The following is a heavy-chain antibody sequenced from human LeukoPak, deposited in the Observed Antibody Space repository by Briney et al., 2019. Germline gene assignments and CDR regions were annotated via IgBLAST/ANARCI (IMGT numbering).Heavy chain of an antibody. V-gene: IGHV3-74*01. CDR3: ARDLDGDYGGVY. CDR1: GFTFSSYW. J-gene: IGHJ4*02. CDR2: IISDGSSA. Sequence: GGSLRLSCAASGFTFSSYWMHWVRQAPGKGLVWVSRIISDGSSATHADSVKGRFTVSRDNAKNSLYLQMNSLRAEDTAVYYCARDLDGDYGGVYWGQGTLVTVSS. D-gene: IGHD4-23*01.